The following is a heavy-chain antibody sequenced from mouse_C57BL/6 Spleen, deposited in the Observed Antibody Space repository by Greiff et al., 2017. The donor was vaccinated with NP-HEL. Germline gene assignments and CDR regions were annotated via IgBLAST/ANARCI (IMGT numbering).Heavy chain of an antibody. CDR1: GYSITSGYY. V-gene: IGHV3-6*01. Sequence: EVKLQESGPGLVKPSQSLSLTCSVTGYSITSGYYWNWIRQFPGNKLEWMGYISYDGSNNYNPSLKNRISITRDTSKNQFFLKLNSVTTEDTATYYCARDPNGDYFDYWGQGTTLTVSS. J-gene: IGHJ2*01. CDR3: ARDPNGDYFDY. CDR2: ISYDGSN.